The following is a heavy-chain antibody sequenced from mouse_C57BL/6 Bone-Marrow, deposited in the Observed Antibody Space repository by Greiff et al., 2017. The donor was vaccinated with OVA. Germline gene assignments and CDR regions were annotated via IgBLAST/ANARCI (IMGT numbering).Heavy chain of an antibody. D-gene: IGHD2-4*01. V-gene: IGHV5-4*01. J-gene: IGHJ2*01. CDR1: GFTFSSYA. Sequence: EVKLVESGGGLVKPGGSLKLSCAASGFTFSSYAMSWVRQTPEKRLEWVATISDGGSYTYYPDNVKGRFTISRDNAKNNLYLQMSHLKSEDTAMYYCARDERLDYFDYWGQGTTLTVSS. CDR3: ARDERLDYFDY. CDR2: ISDGGSYT.